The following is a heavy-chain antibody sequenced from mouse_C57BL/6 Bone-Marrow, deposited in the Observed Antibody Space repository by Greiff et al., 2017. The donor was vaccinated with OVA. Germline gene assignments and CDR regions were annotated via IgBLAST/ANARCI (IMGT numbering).Heavy chain of an antibody. Sequence: QVQLQQPGAELVRPGSSVKLSCKASGYTFTSYWMHWVKQRPIQGLEWIGNIDPSDSETHYNQKFKDKATLTVDKSSSTAYMQLSSLTSEDSAVYYCASGSSRNYCDYWGQGTTLTVSS. CDR1: GYTFTSYW. V-gene: IGHV1-52*01. J-gene: IGHJ2*01. D-gene: IGHD1-1*01. CDR3: ASGSSRNYCDY. CDR2: IDPSDSET.